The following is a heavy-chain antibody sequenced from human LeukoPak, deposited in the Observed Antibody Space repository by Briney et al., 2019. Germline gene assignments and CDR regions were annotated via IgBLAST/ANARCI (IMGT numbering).Heavy chain of an antibody. J-gene: IGHJ6*02. V-gene: IGHV1-69*02. CDR2: IIPILGIA. CDR3: ASLQDTAMSLYGYYYGMDV. D-gene: IGHD5-18*01. Sequence: QAPXXXXXWXXRIIPILGIANYAQKFQGRVTITADKSTSTAYMELSSLRSEDTAVYYCASLQDTAMSLYGYYYGMDVWGQGTTVTVSS.